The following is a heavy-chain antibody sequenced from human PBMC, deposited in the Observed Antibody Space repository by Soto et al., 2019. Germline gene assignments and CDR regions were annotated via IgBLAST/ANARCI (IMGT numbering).Heavy chain of an antibody. CDR2: INSDGSST. CDR3: ARAGIQYSYGYGIDY. J-gene: IGHJ4*02. D-gene: IGHD5-18*01. V-gene: IGHV3-74*01. Sequence: GGSLRLSCAASGFTFSSYWMHWVRQAPGKGLVWVSRINSDGSSTSYADSVKGRFTISRDNAKNTLYLQMNSLRAEDTAVYYCARAGIQYSYGYGIDYWGQGTLVTVSS. CDR1: GFTFSSYW.